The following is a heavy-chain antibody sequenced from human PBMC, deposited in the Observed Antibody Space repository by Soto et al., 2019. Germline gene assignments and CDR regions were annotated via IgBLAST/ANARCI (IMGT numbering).Heavy chain of an antibody. CDR1: GYTFTSYG. J-gene: IGHJ4*02. D-gene: IGHD2-15*01. V-gene: IGHV1-18*01. Sequence: QVQLVQSGAEVKKPGASVKVSCKASGYTFTSYGISWVRQAPGQGLEWMGWISAYNGNTNYAQKLQGRVTMTTDTSTSTAYLELRSLRSDDTAVYYCARVGAGCSGGSCYGKSFDYWGQGTLVTVSS. CDR2: ISAYNGNT. CDR3: ARVGAGCSGGSCYGKSFDY.